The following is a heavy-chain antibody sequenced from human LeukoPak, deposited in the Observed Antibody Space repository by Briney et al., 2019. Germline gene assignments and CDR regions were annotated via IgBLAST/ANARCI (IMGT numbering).Heavy chain of an antibody. D-gene: IGHD1-26*01. CDR3: ARDNKWELSYYFDY. V-gene: IGHV1-18*01. Sequence: GASVKVSCKASGYTFTSYGISWVRQAPGQGLEWMGWISAYNGNTNYAQKLQGRVTMTTDTSTSTAYMELRSLRSDDTAVYYCARDNKWELSYYFDYWGQGTLVTVSS. CDR1: GYTFTSYG. J-gene: IGHJ4*02. CDR2: ISAYNGNT.